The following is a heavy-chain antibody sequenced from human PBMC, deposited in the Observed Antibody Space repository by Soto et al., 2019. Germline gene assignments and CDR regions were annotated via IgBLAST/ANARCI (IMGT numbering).Heavy chain of an antibody. J-gene: IGHJ4*02. Sequence: GGSLRLSCAASGFTFSSYDMTWVRQAPGKGLEWVSAISGSGGSTNYGDSVKRRFIISGDNSKNTLFMQMNSLRVEDTAVYYCAIWGLCKGVVRGYFDYWGRGTLVTVSS. CDR3: AIWGLCKGVVRGYFDY. D-gene: IGHD3-10*01. CDR1: GFTFSSYD. V-gene: IGHV3-23*01. CDR2: ISGSGGST.